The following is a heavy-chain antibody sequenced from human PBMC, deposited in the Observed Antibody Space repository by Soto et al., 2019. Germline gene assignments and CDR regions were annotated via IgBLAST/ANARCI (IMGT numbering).Heavy chain of an antibody. Sequence: QVQLVESGGGVVQPGRSLRLSCAASGFTFSSYGMHWVRQAPGKGLEWVAVIWYDGSNKYYADSVKGRFTISRDNSKNTLYLQMNSLRAEDTAVYYCARDGISAANGAGYYYGMDVWGQGTTVTVSS. V-gene: IGHV3-33*01. CDR1: GFTFSSYG. D-gene: IGHD2-15*01. CDR3: ARDGISAANGAGYYYGMDV. CDR2: IWYDGSNK. J-gene: IGHJ6*02.